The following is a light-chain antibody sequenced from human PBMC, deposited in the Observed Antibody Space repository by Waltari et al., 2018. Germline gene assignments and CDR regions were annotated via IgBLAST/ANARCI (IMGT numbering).Light chain of an antibody. CDR3: QSYDSSLSGSV. Sequence: QSVLTQPPSVSGAPGQRVTISCTGSSSNIGPASDVQWYQQLPGTAPKLLIYANNNRPSGVPDRVSGSKFGTSASLAISGLQAEDEADYYCQSYDSSLSGSVFGGGTKLTVL. CDR2: ANN. CDR1: SSNIGPASD. J-gene: IGLJ3*02. V-gene: IGLV1-40*01.